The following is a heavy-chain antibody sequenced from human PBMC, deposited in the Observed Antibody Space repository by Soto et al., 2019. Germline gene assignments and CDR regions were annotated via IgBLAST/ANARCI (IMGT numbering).Heavy chain of an antibody. CDR3: TSHLTAGQLCALYY. D-gene: IGHD2-2*01. CDR1: GFTFSRYA. V-gene: IGHV3-23*01. J-gene: IGHJ4*02. CDR2: FSGPGGGT. Sequence: PGGSLRLSCAASGFTFSRYAMSWVRQAPGKWLEWVSTFSGPGGGTYYADSVKGRFTISRDNFKSSLYLQMSSLRAEDTAVYYSTSHLTAGQLCALYYWGQGXLVTVYS.